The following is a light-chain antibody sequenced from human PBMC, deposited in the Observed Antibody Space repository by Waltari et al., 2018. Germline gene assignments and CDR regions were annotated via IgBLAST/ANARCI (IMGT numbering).Light chain of an antibody. Sequence: QSVLTQPPSVSGAPGQRVNISCTGSSSNIGADYDVHWYKQLPGTAPTLLICGNSNRPSGVPDRFSGSKSGTSASLAITGLQAEDEADYYCQSYDRSLSGVVFGGGTKLTVL. CDR3: QSYDRSLSGVV. V-gene: IGLV1-40*01. J-gene: IGLJ2*01. CDR2: GNS. CDR1: SSNIGADYD.